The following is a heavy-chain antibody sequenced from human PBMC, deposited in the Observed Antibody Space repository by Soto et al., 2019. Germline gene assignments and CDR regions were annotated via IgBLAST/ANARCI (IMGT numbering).Heavy chain of an antibody. V-gene: IGHV3-7*01. CDR2: IKQDGSEK. J-gene: IGHJ4*02. CDR1: GFTFSSYW. D-gene: IGHD2-2*01. CDR3: AREAQAPDCSSTSCYVYGFFDY. Sequence: GGSLRLSCAASGFTFSSYWMSWVRQAPGKGLEWVANIKQDGSEKYYVDSVKGRFTISRDNAKNSLYLQMNSLRAEDTAVYYCAREAQAPDCSSTSCYVYGFFDYWGQGTLVTVSS.